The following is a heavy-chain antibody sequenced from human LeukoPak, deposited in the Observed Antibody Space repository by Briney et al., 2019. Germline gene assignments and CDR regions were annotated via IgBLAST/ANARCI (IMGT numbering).Heavy chain of an antibody. V-gene: IGHV1-69*01. CDR2: IIPIFGTA. D-gene: IGHD3-10*01. CDR1: GGTLSSYA. J-gene: IGHJ4*02. CDR3: ARSMARGVISPTALDY. Sequence: SVTVSCQASGGTLSSYAISWVRQAPGQGLAWMGGIIPIFGTANYAQKFQGRVTITADESTSTAYMELSSLRSEDTAVYYCARSMARGVISPTALDYWGQGTLVTVSS.